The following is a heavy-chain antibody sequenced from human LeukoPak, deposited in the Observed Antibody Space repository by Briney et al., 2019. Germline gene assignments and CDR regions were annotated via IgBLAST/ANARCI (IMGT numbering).Heavy chain of an antibody. CDR2: INRDGSTT. Sequence: GGSLRLSCAASGFTFSNYWVHWVRQAPGKGLVWVSRINRDGSTTNYADSVKGRFTVSRDNAKNSLYLQMNSLRAEDTALYYCTKDISYDFWSGCRYMDVWGKGTTVTVSS. CDR1: GFTFSNYW. J-gene: IGHJ6*03. D-gene: IGHD3-3*01. V-gene: IGHV3-74*01. CDR3: TKDISYDFWSGCRYMDV.